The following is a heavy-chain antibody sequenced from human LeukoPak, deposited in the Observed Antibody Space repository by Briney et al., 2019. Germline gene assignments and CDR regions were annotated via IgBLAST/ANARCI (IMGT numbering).Heavy chain of an antibody. CDR3: ARTTLVDTAMVAGYYGMDV. CDR1: GYSFTSYW. D-gene: IGHD5-18*01. J-gene: IGHJ6*02. Sequence: GESLKISCKGSGYSFTSYWIGWVRQMPGKGLEWMGIIYPGDSDTRYSPSFQGQVTISADKSISTAYLQWSSLKASDTAMYYCARTTLVDTAMVAGYYGMDVWGQGTTVTVSS. V-gene: IGHV5-51*01. CDR2: IYPGDSDT.